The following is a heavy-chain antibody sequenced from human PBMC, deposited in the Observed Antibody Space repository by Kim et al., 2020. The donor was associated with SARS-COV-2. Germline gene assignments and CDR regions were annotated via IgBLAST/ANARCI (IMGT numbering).Heavy chain of an antibody. CDR1: GFTFSSYA. J-gene: IGHJ6*02. Sequence: GGSLRLSCAASGFTFSSYAMSWVRQAPGKGLEWVSAISGSGGSTYYADSVKGRFTISRDNSKNTLYLQMNSLRAEDTAVYYCAKDSQWRLTKHHGCPMDVWGQGTTVTVSS. V-gene: IGHV3-23*01. CDR2: ISGSGGST. CDR3: AKDSQWRLTKHHGCPMDV. D-gene: IGHD6-19*01.